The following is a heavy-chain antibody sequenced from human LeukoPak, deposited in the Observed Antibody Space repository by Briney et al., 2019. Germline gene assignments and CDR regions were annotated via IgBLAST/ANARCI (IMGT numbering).Heavy chain of an antibody. Sequence: GGSLRLSCAASGFTFSSYEMNWVRQAPGKGLEWVAVISYDGSNKYYADSVKGRFTISRDNSKNTLYLQMNSLRAEDTAVYYCARKGGSSRQSYYYYYGMDVWGQGTTVTVSS. CDR1: GFTFSSYE. V-gene: IGHV3-30-3*01. CDR3: ARKGGSSRQSYYYYYGMDV. J-gene: IGHJ6*02. CDR2: ISYDGSNK. D-gene: IGHD2-15*01.